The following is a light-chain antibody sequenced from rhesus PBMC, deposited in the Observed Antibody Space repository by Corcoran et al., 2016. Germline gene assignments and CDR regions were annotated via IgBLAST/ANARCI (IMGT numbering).Light chain of an antibody. Sequence: DIQMTQSPSSLSASVGDRVTITCRASENVNNYLNWYQQKPGKAPKLLIYKASTLQSGVPSRFSGSGSGTDYTFTISSLQPEDFATYYCQHCYGTPFTFGPGTKLDIK. CDR3: QHCYGTPFT. V-gene: IGKV1-74*01. CDR2: KAS. J-gene: IGKJ3*01. CDR1: ENVNNY.